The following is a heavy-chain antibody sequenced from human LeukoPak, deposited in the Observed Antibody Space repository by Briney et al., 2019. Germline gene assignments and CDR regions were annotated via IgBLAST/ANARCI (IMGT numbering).Heavy chain of an antibody. D-gene: IGHD6-19*01. CDR2: ISAYNGNT. CDR1: GYTFTRYG. J-gene: IGHJ5*02. Sequence: ASVKVSCKASGYTFTRYGISWVRQAPGQGLEWMGWISAYNGNTNYAQKLQGRVTMTTDTSTSTAYMELRSPRSDDTAVYYCARAVAGQVDWFDPWGQGTLVTVSS. V-gene: IGHV1-18*01. CDR3: ARAVAGQVDWFDP.